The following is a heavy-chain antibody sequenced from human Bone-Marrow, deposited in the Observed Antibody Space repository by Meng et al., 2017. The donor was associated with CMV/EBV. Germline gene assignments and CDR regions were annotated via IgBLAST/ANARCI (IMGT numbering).Heavy chain of an antibody. D-gene: IGHD5-12*01. CDR2: IIPIFGTA. Sequence: QVRVVRSGAGGKRPWSAVKGSCQASGGTFSSYAISWVRQAPGQGLEWMGGIIPIFGTANYAQKFQGRVTITADESTSTAYMELSSLRSEDTAVYYCARGLRPRYWFDPWGQGTLVTVSS. CDR1: GGTFSSYA. CDR3: ARGLRPRYWFDP. V-gene: IGHV1-69*12. J-gene: IGHJ5*02.